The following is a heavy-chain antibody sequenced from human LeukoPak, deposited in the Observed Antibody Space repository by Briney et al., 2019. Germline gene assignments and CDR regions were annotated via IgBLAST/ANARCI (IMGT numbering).Heavy chain of an antibody. CDR3: ARLLDWPYNWFDP. V-gene: IGHV4-61*02. D-gene: IGHD3-9*01. Sequence: SETLSLTCTVSGGSISSGSYYWSWIRQPAGKGLEWIGRIYTSGSTNYNPSLKSRVTMSVDTSKNQFSLKLSSVTAADTAVYYCARLLDWPYNWFDPWGQGTLVTVSS. CDR2: IYTSGST. J-gene: IGHJ5*02. CDR1: GGSISSGSYY.